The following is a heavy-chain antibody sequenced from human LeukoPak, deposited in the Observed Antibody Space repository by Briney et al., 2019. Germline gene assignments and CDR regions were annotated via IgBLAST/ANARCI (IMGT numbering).Heavy chain of an antibody. V-gene: IGHV1-18*01. Sequence: GASVKVSCKASGYTFSSYGFSWVRQAPGQGLEWMGWINAYNGNTNYAQKLQGRVTMTTDTSTSTAYMELRSLRSDDTAVYYCARDPLIYYYGSGSYNNEDDYYYGMDVWGQGTTVTVSS. D-gene: IGHD3-10*01. CDR1: GYTFSSYG. J-gene: IGHJ6*02. CDR2: INAYNGNT. CDR3: ARDPLIYYYGSGSYNNEDDYYYGMDV.